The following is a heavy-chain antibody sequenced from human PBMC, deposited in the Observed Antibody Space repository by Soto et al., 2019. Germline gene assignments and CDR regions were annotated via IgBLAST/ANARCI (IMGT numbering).Heavy chain of an antibody. V-gene: IGHV3-33*01. Sequence: CSLRLSCAASGFTFSIYGMHWVRQAPGKGLEWVAVIWYDGSNKYYAGSVKGRFTISRDNSKNTLYLQMNSLRAEDTAVYYCAREGXEEVRGVIPYYYYGMDVWGQGTTVTVSS. D-gene: IGHD3-10*01. J-gene: IGHJ6*02. CDR3: AREGXEEVRGVIPYYYYGMDV. CDR1: GFTFSIYG. CDR2: IWYDGSNK.